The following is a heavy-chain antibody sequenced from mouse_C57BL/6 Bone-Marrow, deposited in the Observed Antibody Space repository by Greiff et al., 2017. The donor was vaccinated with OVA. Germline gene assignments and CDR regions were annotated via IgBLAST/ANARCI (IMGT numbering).Heavy chain of an antibody. CDR1: GFTFSDYG. J-gene: IGHJ4*01. V-gene: IGHV5-15*04. Sequence: EVKLVESGGGLVQPGGSLTLSCAASGFTFSDYGMAWVRQAPRKGPEWVAFISNLAYGIYYADTVTGRFTISRENAKNTLYLEMSSLRSEDTAMYYCARRGYGNDYYAMDYWGQGTSVTVSS. D-gene: IGHD2-1*01. CDR2: ISNLAYGI. CDR3: ARRGYGNDYYAMDY.